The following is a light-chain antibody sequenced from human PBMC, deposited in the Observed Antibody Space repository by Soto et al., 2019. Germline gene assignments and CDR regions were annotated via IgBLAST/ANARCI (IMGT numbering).Light chain of an antibody. V-gene: IGKV3-20*01. Sequence: EIVLTQSPVTLSLSPGERATLSCRASQSVSSNLAWYQQKPGQAPRLLIYGASNRATGIPDRFSGSGSGTDFTLTISRLEPEDFAVYYCQQYGSSGTFGQGTKVDNK. CDR2: GAS. CDR3: QQYGSSGT. CDR1: QSVSSN. J-gene: IGKJ1*01.